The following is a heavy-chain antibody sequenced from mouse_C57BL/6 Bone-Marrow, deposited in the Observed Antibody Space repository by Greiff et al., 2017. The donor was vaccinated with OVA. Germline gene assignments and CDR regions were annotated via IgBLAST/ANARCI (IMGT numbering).Heavy chain of an antibody. Sequence: VKLVESGAELARPGASVKLSCKASGYTFTSYGISWVKQRTGQGLEWIGEIYPRSGNTYSNEKFKGKAKLTADKSSSTASMELRSLPSADSGVYFCARNSPLSYGGKGTLATVPA. J-gene: IGHJ3*01. CDR2: IYPRSGNT. CDR1: GYTFTSYG. D-gene: IGHD2-1*01. V-gene: IGHV1-81*01. CDR3: ARNSPLSY.